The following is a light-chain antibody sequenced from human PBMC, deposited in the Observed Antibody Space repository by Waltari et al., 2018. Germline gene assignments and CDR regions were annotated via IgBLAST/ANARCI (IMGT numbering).Light chain of an antibody. CDR2: AAS. V-gene: IGKV1-39*01. J-gene: IGKJ2*01. Sequence: DIQMTQSPSSLSASVGDRVTISCRASQSVSTYLNWYQQKPGKAPRLLIFAASYLQSGVPSRFSGSGSGTDSTLTISGLQAEDFATYYCQQSSSSYTFGPGTKLEI. CDR1: QSVSTY. CDR3: QQSSSSYT.